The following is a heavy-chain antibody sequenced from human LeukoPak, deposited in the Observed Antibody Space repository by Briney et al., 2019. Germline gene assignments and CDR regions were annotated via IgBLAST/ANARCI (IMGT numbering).Heavy chain of an antibody. CDR3: ARHRIGYCGGDCYNNWFDP. V-gene: IGHV3-7*01. J-gene: IGHJ5*02. Sequence: TGGSLRLSCAASGFTFSNYWMSWVRQAPGKGLEWVANIKEDGSEKYYVDSVKGRFTISRDNARNSLYLQMNSLRAEDTAVYYCARHRIGYCGGDCYNNWFDPWGQGTLVTVSS. CDR1: GFTFSNYW. CDR2: IKEDGSEK. D-gene: IGHD2-21*02.